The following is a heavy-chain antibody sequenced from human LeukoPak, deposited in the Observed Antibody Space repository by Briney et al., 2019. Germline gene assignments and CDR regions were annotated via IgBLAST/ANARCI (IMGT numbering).Heavy chain of an antibody. Sequence: SVKVSCKVSGYTLTELSMHWVRQAPGQGLEWMGGIIPIFGTANYAQKFQGRVTITADESTSTAYMELSSLRSEDTAVYYCARDKAYYFDYWGQGTLVTVSS. CDR1: GYTLTELS. CDR3: ARDKAYYFDY. CDR2: IIPIFGTA. J-gene: IGHJ4*02. V-gene: IGHV1-69*13.